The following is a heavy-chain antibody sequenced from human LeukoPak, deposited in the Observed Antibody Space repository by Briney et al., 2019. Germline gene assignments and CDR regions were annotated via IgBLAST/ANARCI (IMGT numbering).Heavy chain of an antibody. CDR3: ASASRIAAAGDY. CDR1: GFTFSSYW. J-gene: IGHJ4*02. D-gene: IGHD6-13*01. CDR2: IKQDGSEK. V-gene: IGHV3-7*01. Sequence: GGSLRPSCAASGFTFSSYWMSWVRQAPGKGLEWVANIKQDGSEKYYVDSVKGRFTISRDNAKNSLYLQMNSLRAEDTAVYYCASASRIAAAGDYWGQGTLVTVSS.